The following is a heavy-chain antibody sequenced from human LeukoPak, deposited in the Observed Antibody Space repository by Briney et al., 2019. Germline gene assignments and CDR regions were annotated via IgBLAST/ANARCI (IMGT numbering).Heavy chain of an antibody. CDR1: GFTFSTYW. CDR2: IKTDGRST. CDR3: ARDQMEQLVRDNWFDP. V-gene: IGHV3-74*01. Sequence: PGGSLRLSCAASGFTFSTYWMHWVRHVPGKGLVWVSRIKTDGRSTSYADSVKGRFTISRDNAKNSLYLQMNSLRAEDTAVYYCARDQMEQLVRDNWFDPWGQGTLVTVSS. D-gene: IGHD6-6*01. J-gene: IGHJ5*02.